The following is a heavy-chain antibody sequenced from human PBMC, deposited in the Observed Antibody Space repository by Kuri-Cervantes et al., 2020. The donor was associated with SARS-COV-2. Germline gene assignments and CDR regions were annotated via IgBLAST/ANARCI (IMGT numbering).Heavy chain of an antibody. V-gene: IGHV4-4*07. J-gene: IGHJ3*02. CDR2: MCSSGST. D-gene: IGHD2-2*01. CDR3: ARETNRYCSGTSCYFSVRDDAFDI. Sequence: SETLSLTCTVSGVSISSDYWSWIRQPAGKGLEWIGRMCSSGSTNYNPSLKSRVTMSVDTSKNQFSLKLSSVTAADTAVYYCARETNRYCSGTSCYFSVRDDAFDIWGQGTMVTVSS. CDR1: GVSISSDY.